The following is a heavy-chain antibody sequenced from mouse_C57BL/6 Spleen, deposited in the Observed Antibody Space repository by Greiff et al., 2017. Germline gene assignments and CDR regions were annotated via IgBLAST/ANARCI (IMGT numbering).Heavy chain of an antibody. V-gene: IGHV5-6*01. CDR2: ISSGGSYT. CDR1: GFTFSSYG. CDR3: ARDDWYFDY. J-gene: IGHJ2*01. Sequence: EVKLMESGGDLVKPGGSLKLSCAASGFTFSSYGMSWVRQTPDKRLEWVATISSGGSYTYYPDSVKGRFTISRDNAKNTLYLQMSSLKSEDTAMYYCARDDWYFDYWGQGTTLTVSS.